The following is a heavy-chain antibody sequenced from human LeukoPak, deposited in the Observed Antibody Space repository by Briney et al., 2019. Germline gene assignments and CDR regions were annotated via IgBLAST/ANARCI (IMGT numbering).Heavy chain of an antibody. CDR1: RYIFTDYF. Sequence: GASVKVSCKASRYIFTDYFIHWVRQSHAQGLEWMGRINPKSGGTDDAQDFQGRVTITRDSSINTVHLYLSSLTSDDTAVYYCARDLASTPHWELDYWGQGSPVTV. CDR3: ARDLASTPHWELDY. J-gene: IGHJ4*02. D-gene: IGHD7-27*01. CDR2: INPKSGGT. V-gene: IGHV1-2*06.